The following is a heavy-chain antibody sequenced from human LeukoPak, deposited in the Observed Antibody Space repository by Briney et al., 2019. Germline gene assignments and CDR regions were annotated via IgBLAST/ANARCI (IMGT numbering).Heavy chain of an antibody. CDR3: ARAGNVGALDY. V-gene: IGHV3-7*03. Sequence: SAGSLRLSCAVSGLSFSSYAMSWVRQAPGKGLEWVGNINQDGSETYYVDSVKGRFTISRDNAKNSRYLQMNSLRAEDTAVYYCARAGNVGALDYWGQGTLVTVSS. D-gene: IGHD1-26*01. CDR2: INQDGSET. J-gene: IGHJ4*02. CDR1: GLSFSSYA.